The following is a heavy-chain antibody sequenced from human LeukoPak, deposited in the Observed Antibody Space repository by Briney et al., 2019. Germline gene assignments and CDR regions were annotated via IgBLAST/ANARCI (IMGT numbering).Heavy chain of an antibody. J-gene: IGHJ4*02. CDR1: GYTLTELS. Sequence: GASVKVSCKVSGYTLTELSMHWVRQAPGKGLEWMGGFDPEDGETIYAQKFQGRVTMTRDTSISTAYMELSRLRSDDTAVYYCARDFGYSGYVLFDYWGQGTLVTVSS. V-gene: IGHV1-24*01. CDR3: ARDFGYSGYVLFDY. CDR2: FDPEDGET. D-gene: IGHD5-12*01.